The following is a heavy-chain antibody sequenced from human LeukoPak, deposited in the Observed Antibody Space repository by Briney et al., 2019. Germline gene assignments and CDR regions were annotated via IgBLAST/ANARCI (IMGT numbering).Heavy chain of an antibody. J-gene: IGHJ4*02. D-gene: IGHD4-17*01. V-gene: IGHV3-48*01. CDR1: GFTFSTYS. Sequence: GGSLRLSCAASGFTFSTYSMNWVRQAPGKGLEWVSYIDTGTSTIYYADSVKGRFTISKDNAKNSLYLQMNSLRTEDTAVYYCARYGFNKFFDYWGQGTLVTVSS. CDR3: ARYGFNKFFDY. CDR2: IDTGTSTI.